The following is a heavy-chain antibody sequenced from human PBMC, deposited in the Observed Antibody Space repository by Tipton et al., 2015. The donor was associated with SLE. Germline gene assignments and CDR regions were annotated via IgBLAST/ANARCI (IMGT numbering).Heavy chain of an antibody. CDR2: IYTSGST. J-gene: IGHJ5*02. V-gene: IGHV4-4*09. CDR3: ASLAAVAAP. D-gene: IGHD2-15*01. Sequence: TLSLTCTVSGGSISSHYWSWIRQPPGKGLEWIGYIYTSGSTNYNPSLKSRVTISVDTSKNQFSLKLSSVTAADTAVYYCASLAAVAAPWGQGTLVTVSS. CDR1: GGSISSHY.